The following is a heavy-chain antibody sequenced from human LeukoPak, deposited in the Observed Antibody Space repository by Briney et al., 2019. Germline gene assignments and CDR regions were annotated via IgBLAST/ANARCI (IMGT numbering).Heavy chain of an antibody. V-gene: IGHV1-8*01. J-gene: IGHJ6*02. CDR3: ARISSSPRYYYGMDV. D-gene: IGHD6-6*01. CDR1: GYTFTSYD. Sequence: ASVKVSCKASGYTFTSYDINWVRQATGQGLEWMGWMNPNSGNTGYAQKFQGRVTTTRNTSISTAYMELSSLRSEDTAVYYCARISSSPRYYYGMDVWGQGTTVTVSS. CDR2: MNPNSGNT.